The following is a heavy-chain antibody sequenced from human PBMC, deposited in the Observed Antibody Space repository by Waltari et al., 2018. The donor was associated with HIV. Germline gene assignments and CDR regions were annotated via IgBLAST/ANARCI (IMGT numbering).Heavy chain of an antibody. CDR3: TTDEVPSDYGDYYYYGMDV. D-gene: IGHD4-17*01. Sequence: EVQLVESGGGLVKPGGSLRLSCAASGFTFSNAWMSWVRQAPGKGLEWVGRIKSITDGGTTDYSAPVKGRFTIARDDSKNTRYLQINSLKTEDTAVYYCTTDEVPSDYGDYYYYGMDVWGQGTTVTVSS. CDR1: GFTFSNAW. J-gene: IGHJ6*02. CDR2: IKSITDGGTT. V-gene: IGHV3-15*01.